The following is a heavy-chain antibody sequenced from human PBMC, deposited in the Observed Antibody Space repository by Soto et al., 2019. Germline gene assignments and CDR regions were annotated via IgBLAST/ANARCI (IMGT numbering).Heavy chain of an antibody. J-gene: IGHJ6*02. Sequence: GASVKVSCKASGGTFSSYAISWVRQAPGQGLEWMGGIIPIFGTANYAQKFQGRVAITADESTSTAYMELSSLRSEDTAVYYCARHRADTAMVSFRHPLNYYYYGMDVWGQGTTVTVSS. CDR3: ARHRADTAMVSFRHPLNYYYYGMDV. CDR1: GGTFSSYA. V-gene: IGHV1-69*13. D-gene: IGHD5-18*01. CDR2: IIPIFGTA.